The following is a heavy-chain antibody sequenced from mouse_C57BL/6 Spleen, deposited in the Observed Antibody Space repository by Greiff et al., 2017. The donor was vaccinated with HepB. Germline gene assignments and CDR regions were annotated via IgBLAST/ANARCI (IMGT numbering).Heavy chain of an antibody. V-gene: IGHV1-7*01. J-gene: IGHJ4*01. CDR1: GYTFTSYW. Sequence: VQLQQSGAELAKPGASVKLSCKASGYTFTSYWMHWVKQRPGQGLEWIGYINPSSGYTKYNQKFKDKATLTADKSSSTAYMQLSSLTYEDSAVYYCARGSREDYYAMDYWGQGTSVTVSS. CDR2: INPSSGYT. CDR3: ARGSREDYYAMDY. D-gene: IGHD1-1*01.